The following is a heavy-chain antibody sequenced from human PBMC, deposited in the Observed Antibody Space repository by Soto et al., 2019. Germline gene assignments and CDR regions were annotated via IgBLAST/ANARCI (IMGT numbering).Heavy chain of an antibody. V-gene: IGHV4-31*03. Sequence: QVQLQESGPGLVKPSQTLSLTCTVSGGSISGGASYWSWIRQRPGKGLEWIGYMYYSGRFYYNPSLKGRGMISSDTSKNQCALSVSSVTAADTAVYYCARAPETPPIVRVVVPYFFDSWCQGTLVTVSS. CDR3: ARAPETPPIVRVVVPYFFDS. J-gene: IGHJ4*02. CDR2: MYYSGRF. CDR1: GGSISGGASY. D-gene: IGHD3-16*02.